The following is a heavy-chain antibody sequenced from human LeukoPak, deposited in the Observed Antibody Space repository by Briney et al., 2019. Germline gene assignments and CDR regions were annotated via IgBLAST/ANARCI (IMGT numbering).Heavy chain of an antibody. CDR3: ARRRLLYFDDP. V-gene: IGHV4-34*01. CDR2: VNDSGST. CDR1: DDSITMYY. J-gene: IGHJ5*02. D-gene: IGHD3-3*01. Sequence: ETLSLTCSVSDDSITMYYWTWIRQPPGKGLEWIGDVNDSGSTNYNPSLKSRVAMSVDTSKNQFSLNLTSVTAADTAVYYCARRRLLYFDDPWGQGTLVTISS.